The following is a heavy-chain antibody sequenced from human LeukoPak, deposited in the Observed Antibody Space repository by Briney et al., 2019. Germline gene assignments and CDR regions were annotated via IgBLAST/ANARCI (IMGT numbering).Heavy chain of an antibody. Sequence: SGTLSLTCAVSGGSISSSNWWSWVRQPPGKGLEWIGSIYYSGSTYYNPSLKSRVTISVDTSKNQFSLKLSSVTAADTAVYYCARVGGYSYGDFDYWGQGTLVTVSS. CDR3: ARVGGYSYGDFDY. D-gene: IGHD5-18*01. CDR1: GGSISSSNW. V-gene: IGHV4-4*02. J-gene: IGHJ4*02. CDR2: IYYSGST.